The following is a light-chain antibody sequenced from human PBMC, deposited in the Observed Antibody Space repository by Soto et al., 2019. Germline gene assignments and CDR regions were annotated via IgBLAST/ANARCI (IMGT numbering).Light chain of an antibody. CDR2: DAS. V-gene: IGKV3-15*01. CDR1: QSVSSN. Sequence: DTVMTQSPATLSVSPGERPTLSCRASQSVSSNLAWYQQKPGQAPRLLIYDASTRATGIPARFSGSGSGTEFTLYISSLKSADFAVYYFQQYNTWPLTFGPGTKVDIK. J-gene: IGKJ3*01. CDR3: QQYNTWPLT.